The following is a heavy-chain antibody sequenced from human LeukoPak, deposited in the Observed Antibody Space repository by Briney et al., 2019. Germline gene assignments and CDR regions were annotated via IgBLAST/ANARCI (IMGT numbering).Heavy chain of an antibody. CDR1: GFTFSGSA. CDR3: TSLVGLYGDETIDY. Sequence: PGGSLKLSCAASGFTFSGSAMHWVRQASGKGLEWVGRIRSNANSYATAHAASVKGRFTISRDDSNNTAYLQMNSLKSEDTAVYYCTSLVGLYGDETIDYWGQGTLVTVSS. D-gene: IGHD4-17*01. CDR2: IRSNANSYAT. V-gene: IGHV3-73*01. J-gene: IGHJ4*02.